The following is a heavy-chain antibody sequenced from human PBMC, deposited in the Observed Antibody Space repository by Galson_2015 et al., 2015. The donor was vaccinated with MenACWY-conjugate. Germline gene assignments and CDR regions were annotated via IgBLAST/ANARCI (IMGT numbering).Heavy chain of an antibody. CDR3: SRGGYGDYDFDY. CDR2: T. D-gene: IGHD4-17*01. Sequence: TTYAASVKGRFTISRDDAKNTAYLQINGLKTEDTAVYYCSRGGYGDYDFDYWGQGTLVTVSS. J-gene: IGHJ4*02. V-gene: IGHV3-73*01.